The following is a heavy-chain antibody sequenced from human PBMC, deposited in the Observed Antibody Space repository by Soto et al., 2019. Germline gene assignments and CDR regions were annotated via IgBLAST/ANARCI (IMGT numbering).Heavy chain of an antibody. D-gene: IGHD3-22*01. V-gene: IGHV3-33*01. CDR2: IWYDGRNK. Sequence: QVQLVESGGGVVQPGRSLRLSCAASGFTFGSYGMHWFRQAPGNGLEWVAVIWYDGRNKYNADSVKGRFTISRDNSKNPLYLQMNSLSAEDTAVYYCAREVAYDSSGYPDYWGQGTLVTVSS. J-gene: IGHJ4*02. CDR1: GFTFGSYG. CDR3: AREVAYDSSGYPDY.